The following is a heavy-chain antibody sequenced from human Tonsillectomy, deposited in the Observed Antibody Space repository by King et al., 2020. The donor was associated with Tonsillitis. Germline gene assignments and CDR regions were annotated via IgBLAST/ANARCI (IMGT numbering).Heavy chain of an antibody. D-gene: IGHD3-22*01. J-gene: IGHJ3*02. CDR3: AKDWGSKGVVITHDAFDI. CDR1: GFTFSSYA. V-gene: IGHV3-23*04. CDR2: ISGSGGST. Sequence: VQLVESGGGLVQPGGSLRLSCAASGFTFSSYAMSWVRQAPGKGLEWVSAISGSGGSTDYADSVKGRFTISRDNSKNTQYLQMNSLRAEDTAVYYCAKDWGSKGVVITHDAFDIWGQGTMVTVSS.